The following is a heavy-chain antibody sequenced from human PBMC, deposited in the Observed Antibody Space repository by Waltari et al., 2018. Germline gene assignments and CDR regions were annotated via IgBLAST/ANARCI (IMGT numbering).Heavy chain of an antibody. CDR3: ARDQGRYSSGWYSR. Sequence: QVQLQESGPGLVKPSETLSLTCTVSGYSISSGYYWGWLRQPPGKGLEWIGSIYHRGSTYYNPSLKSRVTISVDTSKNQFSLKLSSVTAADTAVYYCARDQGRYSSGWYSRWGQGTLVTVSS. D-gene: IGHD6-19*01. CDR2: IYHRGST. J-gene: IGHJ4*02. V-gene: IGHV4-38-2*02. CDR1: GYSISSGYY.